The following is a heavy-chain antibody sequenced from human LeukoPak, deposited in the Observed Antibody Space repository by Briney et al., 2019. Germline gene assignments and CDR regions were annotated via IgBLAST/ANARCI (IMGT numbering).Heavy chain of an antibody. CDR1: GFAFSSYS. CDR3: ARIMGGYYGSGSYYPPPFFDY. V-gene: IGHV3-21*01. Sequence: GGSLRLSCAASGFAFSSYSTNWVRQAPGKGLEWVSSISSTSSYIYYADSVKGRFTISRDNAKNSLYLQMNSLRAEDTAVYYCARIMGGYYGSGSYYPPPFFDYWGQGTLVTVSS. D-gene: IGHD3-10*01. CDR2: ISSTSSYI. J-gene: IGHJ4*02.